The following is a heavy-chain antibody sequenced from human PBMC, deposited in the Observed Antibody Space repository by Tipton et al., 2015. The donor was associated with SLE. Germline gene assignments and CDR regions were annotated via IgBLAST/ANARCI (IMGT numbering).Heavy chain of an antibody. V-gene: IGHV4-4*08. CDR2: IYTSGST. CDR1: GVSISSYY. CDR3: AREGAEGFDP. J-gene: IGHJ5*02. Sequence: TLSLTCTVSGVSISSYYWSWIRQPPGKGLEWIGYIYTSGSTNYNPSLKSRVTISGDTSKNQFSLKLSSVTAADTAVYYCAREGAEGFDPCGQGTLVTVSS. D-gene: IGHD3-16*01.